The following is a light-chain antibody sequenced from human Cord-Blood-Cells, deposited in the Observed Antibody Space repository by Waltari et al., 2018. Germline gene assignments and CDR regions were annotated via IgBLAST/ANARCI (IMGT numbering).Light chain of an antibody. Sequence: SPLPPPASASGSPGQSIPISCPGTTSDVGGYNYVSWYQQHPGKAPKLMIYDVSNRPSGVSNRFSGSKSGNTASLTISGLQAEDEADYYCSSYTSSSTLVFGGGTKLTVL. CDR1: TSDVGGYNY. J-gene: IGLJ2*01. V-gene: IGLV2-14*01. CDR3: SSYTSSSTLV. CDR2: DVS.